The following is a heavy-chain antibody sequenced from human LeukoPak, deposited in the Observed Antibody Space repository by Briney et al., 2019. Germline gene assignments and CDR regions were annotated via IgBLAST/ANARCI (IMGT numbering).Heavy chain of an antibody. D-gene: IGHD3-10*01. CDR1: GDSVSSNSAA. V-gene: IGHV6-1*01. Sequence: SQTLSLTCAISGDSVSSNSAAWNWVRQSPSRGLEWLGRTYYRSTWNNDYSVSVKSRLIITPDTSKNQFSLKLNSVTAADTAVYYCARRARATVRGDYFDYWGQGTLVTVSS. CDR3: ARRARATVRGDYFDY. J-gene: IGHJ4*02. CDR2: TYYRSTWNN.